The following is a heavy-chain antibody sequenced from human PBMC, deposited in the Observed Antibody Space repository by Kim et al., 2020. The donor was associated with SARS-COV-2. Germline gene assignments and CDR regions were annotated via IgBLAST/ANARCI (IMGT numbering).Heavy chain of an antibody. CDR3: AADQGRDSSSWYRTHYYYYYGMDV. Sequence: SVKVSCKASGFTFTSSAVQWVRQARGQRLEWIGWIVVGSGNTNYAQKFQERVTITRDMSTSTAYMELSSLRSEDTAVYYCAADQGRDSSSWYRTHYYYYYGMDVWGQGTTVTVSS. J-gene: IGHJ6*02. CDR1: GFTFTSSA. CDR2: IVVGSGNT. D-gene: IGHD6-13*01. V-gene: IGHV1-58*01.